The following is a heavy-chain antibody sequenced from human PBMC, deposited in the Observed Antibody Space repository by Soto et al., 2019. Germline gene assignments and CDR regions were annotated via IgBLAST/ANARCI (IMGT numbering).Heavy chain of an antibody. CDR1: GYTFTSYA. CDR2: INAGNGNT. CDR3: ARTGSSSWYWFDP. V-gene: IGHV1-3*01. J-gene: IGHJ5*02. D-gene: IGHD6-13*01. Sequence: ASVKVSCKASGYTFTSYAMHWVRQAPGQRLEWMGWINAGNGNTKYSQKFQGRVTITRDTSASTAYMELGSLRSEDTAVYYCARTGSSSWYWFDPWGQGTQVTVSS.